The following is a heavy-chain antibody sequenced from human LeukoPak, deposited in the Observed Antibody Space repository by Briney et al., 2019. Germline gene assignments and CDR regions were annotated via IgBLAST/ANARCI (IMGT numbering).Heavy chain of an antibody. V-gene: IGHV5-51*01. Sequence: GESLKISCKGSGYSFTNYWIGWVRQMPGKGLEWMVNIYPADSDTRYSPSFQGQVTISADKSISTAYLQWSSLKASDTAMYYCARRKGDGYNSPFDYWGQGTLVTVSS. CDR3: ARRKGDGYNSPFDY. J-gene: IGHJ4*02. D-gene: IGHD5-24*01. CDR2: IYPADSDT. CDR1: GYSFTNYW.